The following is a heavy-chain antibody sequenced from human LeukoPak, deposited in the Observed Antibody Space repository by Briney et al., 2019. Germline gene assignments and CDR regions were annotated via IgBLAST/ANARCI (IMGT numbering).Heavy chain of an antibody. CDR3: ARAYYDLLTGWVAFDI. Sequence: ASVKVSCKASGHTFTTYDINWVRQATGQGLEWMGWMNPNSANRGYAQKFQGRVTITRDTSKSTVYMELSSLTSEDTAVYFCARAYYDLLTGWVAFDIWGQGTRVTVSS. D-gene: IGHD3-9*01. V-gene: IGHV1-8*01. J-gene: IGHJ3*02. CDR2: MNPNSANR. CDR1: GHTFTTYD.